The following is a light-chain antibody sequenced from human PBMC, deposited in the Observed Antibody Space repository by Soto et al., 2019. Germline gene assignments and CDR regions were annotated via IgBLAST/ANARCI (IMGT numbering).Light chain of an antibody. CDR2: DAS. Sequence: EIVLTQSPATLSLSPGERATLSCRASQSVSSYLAWYQQKPGQAPRLLIYDASNRATGIPARFSGSGSGTDFTLTISSLEPEDFAVYYCRQRSNWPPGRFTFGPGTKVDIK. V-gene: IGKV3-11*01. CDR3: RQRSNWPPGRFT. CDR1: QSVSSY. J-gene: IGKJ3*01.